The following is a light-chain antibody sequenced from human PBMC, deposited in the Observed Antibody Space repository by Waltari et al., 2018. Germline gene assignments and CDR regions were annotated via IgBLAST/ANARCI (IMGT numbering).Light chain of an antibody. Sequence: SSELTQDPVVSVALGQTVRITCQGDSLRRYHASWYQQKPGQAPVLVIYGKNNRPSGIADRFSGSTSGNTASLTIPGAQAEDEADYYCDSRDSSGNHEVFGGGTKLTVL. J-gene: IGLJ2*01. CDR3: DSRDSSGNHEV. CDR1: SLRRYH. V-gene: IGLV3-19*01. CDR2: GKN.